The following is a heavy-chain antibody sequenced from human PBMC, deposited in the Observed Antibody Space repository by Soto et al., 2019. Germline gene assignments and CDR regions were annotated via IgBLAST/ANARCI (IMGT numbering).Heavy chain of an antibody. D-gene: IGHD3-16*01. CDR1: GFNVTSST. Sequence: LRLSCTASGFNVTSSTMTWVRQAPGKGLEWVALIYTGGSTFHADSVKGRFTISRDNIKNILYLQMNSLRAEDTAIYYCARDRLGRDYYDDWGQGTLVTVSS. CDR2: IYTGGST. V-gene: IGHV3-53*01. J-gene: IGHJ4*02. CDR3: ARDRLGRDYYDD.